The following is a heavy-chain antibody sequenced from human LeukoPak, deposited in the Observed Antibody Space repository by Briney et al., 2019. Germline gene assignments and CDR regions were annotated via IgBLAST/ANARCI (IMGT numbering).Heavy chain of an antibody. CDR2: ISGSGGTS. CDR3: VRRPGGYYDTSGILEYFDY. D-gene: IGHD3-22*01. V-gene: IGHV3-23*01. Sequence: PGGSLRLSCLPSGFTFSNYAMTWVRQAPGKGLEWVSSISGSGGTSYYADSVKGRFTISRDSAKNMLFLQMNRLRAEDTAVYYCVRRPGGYYDTSGILEYFDYWGQGTLVTVSS. J-gene: IGHJ4*02. CDR1: GFTFSNYA.